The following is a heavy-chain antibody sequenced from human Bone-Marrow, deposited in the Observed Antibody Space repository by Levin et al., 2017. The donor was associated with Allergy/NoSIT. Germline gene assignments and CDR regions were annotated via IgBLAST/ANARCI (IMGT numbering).Heavy chain of an antibody. CDR3: ARVGEQQLVRYYYGMDV. V-gene: IGHV3-53*01. Sequence: GGSLRLSCAASGFTVSSNYMSWVRQAPGKGLEWVSVIYSGGSTYYADSVKGRFTISRDNSKNTLYLQMNSLRAEDTAVYYCARVGEQQLVRYYYGMDVWGQGTTVTVSS. D-gene: IGHD6-13*01. CDR1: GFTVSSNY. CDR2: IYSGGST. J-gene: IGHJ6*02.